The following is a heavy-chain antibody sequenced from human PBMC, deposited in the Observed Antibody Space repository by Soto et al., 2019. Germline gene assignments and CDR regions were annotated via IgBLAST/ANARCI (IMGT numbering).Heavy chain of an antibody. D-gene: IGHD2-21*02. CDR1: GYTLTSYA. J-gene: IGHJ4*02. V-gene: IGHV1-46*01. CDR3: ARGGHIVVVTAIESDTDY. Sequence: ASVKVSCKASGYTLTSYAMHWVRQAPGQGLEWMGIINPSGGSTSYAQKFQGRVTMTRDTSTSTVYMELSSLRSEDTAVYYCARGGHIVVVTAIESDTDYWGQGTLVTVSS. CDR2: INPSGGST.